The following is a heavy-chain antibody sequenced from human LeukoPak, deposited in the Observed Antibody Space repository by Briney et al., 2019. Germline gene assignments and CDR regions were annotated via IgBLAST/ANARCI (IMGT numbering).Heavy chain of an antibody. J-gene: IGHJ3*02. D-gene: IGHD3-10*01. CDR3: ARSGGGVLWFGELLAPVAFDI. CDR2: ISSSSSYI. V-gene: IGHV3-21*01. CDR1: GFTFSSYS. Sequence: GGSLRLSCAASGFTFSSYSMNWVRQAPGKGLEWVSSISSSSSYIYYADSVKGRFTISRDNAKNSLYLQMNSLRAEDTAVYYCARSGGGVLWFGELLAPVAFDIWGQGTMVTVSS.